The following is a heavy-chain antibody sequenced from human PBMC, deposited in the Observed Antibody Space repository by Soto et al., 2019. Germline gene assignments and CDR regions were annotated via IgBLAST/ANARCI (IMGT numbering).Heavy chain of an antibody. CDR3: VSGEWERRSFDD. CDR1: GDSISGHY. V-gene: IGHV4-59*08. Sequence: QVQLRASGPGLVTPSETLSVTSTVPGDSISGHYGSWIRQPPGKGLEWIGYLHSAGTTNYNASLKSRVSPSLDTSKNVFSMRLTSVTAAYTAVYYCVSGEWERRSFDDWGQGTLVTVSS. D-gene: IGHD1-1*01. CDR2: LHSAGTT. J-gene: IGHJ4*02.